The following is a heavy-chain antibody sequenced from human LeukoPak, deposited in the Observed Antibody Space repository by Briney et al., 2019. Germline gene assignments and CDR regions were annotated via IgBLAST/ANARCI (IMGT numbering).Heavy chain of an antibody. CDR2: INPNSGGT. Sequence: GASVKVSCKASGYTFTGYYMHWVRQAPGQGLEWMGWINPNSGGTNYAQKFQGRVTMTRDTSISTAYMELSRLRSDDTAVYYCARAKEMATIHYYYYYGMDVWGQGTTVTVSS. V-gene: IGHV1-2*02. CDR3: ARAKEMATIHYYYYYGMDV. CDR1: GYTFTGYY. J-gene: IGHJ6*02. D-gene: IGHD5-24*01.